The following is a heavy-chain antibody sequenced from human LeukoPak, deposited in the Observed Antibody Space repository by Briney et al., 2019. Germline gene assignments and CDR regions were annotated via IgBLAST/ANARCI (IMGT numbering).Heavy chain of an antibody. J-gene: IGHJ4*02. CDR3: AKDLTTVTIWYFDY. CDR2: ISGSGGST. D-gene: IGHD4-17*01. V-gene: IGHV3-23*01. CDR1: GFTFSSYA. Sequence: GGSLRLSCAASGFTFSSYAMSWVRQAPGKGLEWVSVISGSGGSTNYADSVKGRFTISRDNSKNTLYLQMNSLRAEDTAVYYCAKDLTTVTIWYFDYWGQGTLVAVSS.